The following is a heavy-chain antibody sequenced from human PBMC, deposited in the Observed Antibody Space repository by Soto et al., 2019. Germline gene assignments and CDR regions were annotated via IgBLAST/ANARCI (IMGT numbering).Heavy chain of an antibody. CDR3: ARGIRYGDPDAFDI. CDR1: GFTFSSYS. Sequence: GGSLRLSCAASGFTFSSYSMNWVRQAPGKGLEWVSSISSSSSYIYYADSVKGRFTISRDNAKNSLYLQMNSLRAEDTAVYYCARGIRYGDPDAFDIWGQGTMVTVSS. D-gene: IGHD4-17*01. V-gene: IGHV3-21*01. J-gene: IGHJ3*02. CDR2: ISSSSSYI.